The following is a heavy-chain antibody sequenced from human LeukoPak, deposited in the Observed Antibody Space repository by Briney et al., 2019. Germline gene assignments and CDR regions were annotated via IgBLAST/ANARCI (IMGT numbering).Heavy chain of an antibody. J-gene: IGHJ4*02. Sequence: GGSLRLSCVASGFTFSRFAMSWVRQAPGKGLEWVSAISGSGGSTYYADSVKGRFTISRDNSKNTLYLQMNSLRAEDTAVYYCARERDGNIFDYWGQGTLVTVSS. CDR2: ISGSGGST. D-gene: IGHD4-23*01. V-gene: IGHV3-23*01. CDR1: GFTFSRFA. CDR3: ARERDGNIFDY.